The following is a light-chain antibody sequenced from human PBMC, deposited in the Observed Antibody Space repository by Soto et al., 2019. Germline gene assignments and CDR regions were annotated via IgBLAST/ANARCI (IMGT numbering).Light chain of an antibody. CDR1: QSVSYN. Sequence: EIVMTQSPATLSVSTGERATLSCRASQSVSYNLVWYQQRPGQAPRLLIYGASTRATGIPARFSGSGSGTQFTPTISSLEPDDFAVYYCQQRSSWPRITFGQGTRLEIK. CDR3: QQRSSWPRIT. J-gene: IGKJ5*01. V-gene: IGKV3-15*01. CDR2: GAS.